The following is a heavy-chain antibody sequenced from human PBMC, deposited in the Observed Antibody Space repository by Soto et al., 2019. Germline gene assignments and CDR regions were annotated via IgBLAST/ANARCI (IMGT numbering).Heavy chain of an antibody. CDR3: ARFLSYYYGSGGFDY. V-gene: IGHV3-13*01. CDR1: GFTFSSYD. J-gene: IGHJ4*02. Sequence: GWSLRLSCAASGFTFSSYDMHWVRQATGKGLEWVSAIGTAGDTYYPGSVKGRFTISRENAKNSLYLQMNSLRAEDTAVYYCARFLSYYYGSGGFDYWGQGTLVTVSS. D-gene: IGHD3-10*01. CDR2: IGTAGDT.